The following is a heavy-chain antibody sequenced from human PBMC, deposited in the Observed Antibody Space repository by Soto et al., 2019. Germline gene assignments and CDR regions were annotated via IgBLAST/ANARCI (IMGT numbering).Heavy chain of an antibody. V-gene: IGHV1-24*01. CDR1: GYTLTELS. J-gene: IGHJ3*02. D-gene: IGHD1-26*01. CDR3: ATAVWDSGSSGAFDI. CDR2: FDPEDSET. Sequence: ASVKVSCKVSGYTLTELSMHWVRQAPGKGLEWMGGFDPEDSETIYAQKFQGRVTMTEDTSTDTAYMELSSLRSEDTAVYYCATAVWDSGSSGAFDIWGQGTMVTVSS.